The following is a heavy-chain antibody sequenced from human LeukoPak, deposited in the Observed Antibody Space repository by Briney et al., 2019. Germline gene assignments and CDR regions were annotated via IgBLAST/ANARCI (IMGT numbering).Heavy chain of an antibody. V-gene: IGHV3-11*01. Sequence: GGSLRLSCAASGFTFSDYYMSWIRQAPGKGLEWVSYISSGSTIYYADSAKGRFTISRDNSKNTLYLQMNSLRAEDTAVYYCAKSDDSSGQYYFDYWGQGTLVTVSS. CDR2: ISSGSTI. J-gene: IGHJ4*02. CDR3: AKSDDSSGQYYFDY. CDR1: GFTFSDYY. D-gene: IGHD3-22*01.